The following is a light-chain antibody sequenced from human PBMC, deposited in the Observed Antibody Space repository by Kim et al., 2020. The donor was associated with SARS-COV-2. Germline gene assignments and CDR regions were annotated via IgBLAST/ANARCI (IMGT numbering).Light chain of an antibody. J-gene: IGLJ2*01. Sequence: QSALTQPASVSGSPGQSITISCTGTSSDVGGYNYVSWYQQHPGKAPKLMIYDASNRPSGVSNRFSGSKSGNTASLTISGLQAEDEADYYCSSYTSSSTFVVFGGGTQLTVL. CDR1: SSDVGGYNY. V-gene: IGLV2-14*03. CDR3: SSYTSSSTFVV. CDR2: DAS.